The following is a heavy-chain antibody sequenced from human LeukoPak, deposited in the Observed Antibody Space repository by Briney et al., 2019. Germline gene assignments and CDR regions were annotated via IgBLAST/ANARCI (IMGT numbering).Heavy chain of an antibody. Sequence: SETLSLTCAVYGGSFSGYYWSWIRQPPGKGLEWIGEINHSGSTNYNPSLKSRVTISVDTSKNQFSLKLSSVTAADTAVYYCARHPPQGPNSGYDSGAFDIWGQGTMVTVSS. J-gene: IGHJ3*02. V-gene: IGHV4-34*01. CDR3: ARHPPQGPNSGYDSGAFDI. D-gene: IGHD5-12*01. CDR1: GGSFSGYY. CDR2: INHSGST.